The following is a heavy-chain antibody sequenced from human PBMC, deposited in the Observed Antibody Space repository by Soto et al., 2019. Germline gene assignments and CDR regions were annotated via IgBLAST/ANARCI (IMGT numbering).Heavy chain of an antibody. V-gene: IGHV1-46*01. J-gene: IGHJ4*02. D-gene: IGHD2-15*01. Sequence: ASVKVSCKASGYIFTSYYLHWVRQAPGQGLEWMGWINPFDGSRMFAQSFQGRVTFTRDTSTSTVYMELSSLRSEDTAVYYCARGPGGPDGPGDYWGQG. CDR3: ARGPGGPDGPGDY. CDR1: GYIFTSYY. CDR2: INPFDGSR.